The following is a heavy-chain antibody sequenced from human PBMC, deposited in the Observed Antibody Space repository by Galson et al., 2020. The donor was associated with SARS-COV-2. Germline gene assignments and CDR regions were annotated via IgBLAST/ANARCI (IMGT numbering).Heavy chain of an antibody. V-gene: IGHV1-2*02. CDR3: ARQPRIVAAGDHYYYGMDV. Sequence: ASVKVSCTTSGYTFDGYYIHWVRQAPGQGLEWMGWINTNTGATNNAQKFQGRVTVTRDTSISTAYMELSSLRSDDTAVYYCARQPRIVAAGDHYYYGMDVWGQGTTVTVSS. J-gene: IGHJ6*02. CDR2: INTNTGAT. D-gene: IGHD6-13*01. CDR1: GYTFDGYY.